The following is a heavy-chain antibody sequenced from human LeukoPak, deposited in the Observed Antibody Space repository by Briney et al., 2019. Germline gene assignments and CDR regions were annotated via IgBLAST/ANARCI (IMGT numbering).Heavy chain of an antibody. CDR3: ARRPWFGEYYYYYMDV. CDR1: GYSIRTDYY. Sequence: SETLSLTCTVSGYSIRTDYYWGWIRQPPGKGPQWIGTINKSGNTNYNPSLKSRVTISVDTSKNQFSLKLSSVTAADTAVYYCARRPWFGEYYYYYMDVWGKGTTVTISS. V-gene: IGHV4-38-2*02. CDR2: INKSGNT. D-gene: IGHD3-10*01. J-gene: IGHJ6*03.